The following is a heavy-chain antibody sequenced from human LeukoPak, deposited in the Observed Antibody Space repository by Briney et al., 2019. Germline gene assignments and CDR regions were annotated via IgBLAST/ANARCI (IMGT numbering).Heavy chain of an antibody. CDR3: ARDRGVTTPLLDY. V-gene: IGHV3-66*01. CDR2: IYSGGST. Sequence: PGGSLRLSCAASGFTVSSNYMSWVRQAPGKGLGWVSVIYSGGSTYYADSVKGRFTISRDNSKNTLYLQMNSLRAEDTAVYYCARDRGVTTPLLDYWGQGTLVTVSS. CDR1: GFTVSSNY. D-gene: IGHD4-17*01. J-gene: IGHJ4*02.